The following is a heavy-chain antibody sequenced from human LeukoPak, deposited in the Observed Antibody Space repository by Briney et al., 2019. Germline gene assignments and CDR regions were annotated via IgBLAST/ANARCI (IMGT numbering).Heavy chain of an antibody. Sequence: SETLSLTCAVSGYSISSGYYWGWIRQPPGKGLEWIGNIYHSGSTYYNPSLKSRVTISVDTSKNQFSLNLTSVTAADTAVYYCARRQSGYRYYWGQRTLVTVSS. J-gene: IGHJ4*02. CDR3: ARRQSGYRYY. CDR1: GYSISSGYY. CDR2: IYHSGST. V-gene: IGHV4-38-2*01. D-gene: IGHD3-22*01.